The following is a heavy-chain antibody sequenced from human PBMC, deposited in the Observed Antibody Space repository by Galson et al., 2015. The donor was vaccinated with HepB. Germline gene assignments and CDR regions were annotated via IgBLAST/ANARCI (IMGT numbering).Heavy chain of an antibody. J-gene: IGHJ6*01. CDR1: GFTFSWSA. Sequence: SLRLSCAASGFTFSWSAMSWVRQAPGKGLEWVSVISGGGDSTKYADPVKGRFTISRDNPKNTLYLQMNSLRAEDMAVYYCAKEIWSGPIYNGMDVWGQGTTVTVSS. CDR3: AKEIWSGPIYNGMDV. D-gene: IGHD3-3*01. CDR2: ISGGGDST. V-gene: IGHV3-23*01.